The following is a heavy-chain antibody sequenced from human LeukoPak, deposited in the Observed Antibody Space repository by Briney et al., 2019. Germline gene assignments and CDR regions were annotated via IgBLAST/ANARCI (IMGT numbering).Heavy chain of an antibody. Sequence: PGGSPRLSCAASTFTFSRYWMHWVRQAPGKGLVWVSRINSDGTNTYYADSVKGRFTISRDNTKNTLYLQMNSLRTEDTAVYYCARDRAAFGVVQAGYWGQGTLVTVSS. CDR1: TFTFSRYW. D-gene: IGHD3-3*01. J-gene: IGHJ4*02. CDR3: ARDRAAFGVVQAGY. V-gene: IGHV3-74*01. CDR2: INSDGTNT.